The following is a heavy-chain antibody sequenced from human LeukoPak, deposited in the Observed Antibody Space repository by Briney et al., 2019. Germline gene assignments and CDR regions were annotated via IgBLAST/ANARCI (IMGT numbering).Heavy chain of an antibody. CDR2: INHSGST. J-gene: IGHJ4*02. CDR3: ARGLGYSGGWYR. Sequence: SETLSLTCAVYGGSFSGYYWSWIRQPPGKGLEWIGEINHSGSTNYNPSLKSRVTISVDTSKNQFSLKLSSVTAADTAVYYCARGLGYSGGWYRWGQGTLVTVSS. D-gene: IGHD6-19*01. CDR1: GGSFSGYY. V-gene: IGHV4-34*01.